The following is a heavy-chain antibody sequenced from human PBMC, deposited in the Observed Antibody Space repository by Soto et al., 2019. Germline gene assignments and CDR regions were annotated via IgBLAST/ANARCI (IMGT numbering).Heavy chain of an antibody. J-gene: IGHJ6*02. V-gene: IGHV3-43*01. CDR2: ISWDGGST. Sequence: GGSPRLSCAASGFTFDDYTMHWVRQAPGKGLEWVSLISWDGGSTYYADSVKGRFTISRDNSKNSLYLQMNSLRTEDTALYYCAKDIALGGDVIRPNYYYGMDVWGQGTTVTVSS. CDR1: GFTFDDYT. D-gene: IGHD2-21*02. CDR3: AKDIALGGDVIRPNYYYGMDV.